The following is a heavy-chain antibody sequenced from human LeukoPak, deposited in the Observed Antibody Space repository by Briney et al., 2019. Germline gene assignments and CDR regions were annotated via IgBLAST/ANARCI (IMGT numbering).Heavy chain of an antibody. Sequence: GGSLRLSCAASGFTFSSYGMHWVRQAPGKGLEWVAVIWYDGSNKYYTDSVKGRFTISRDNSKNTLYLQMNSLRAEDTAVYYCARGLTPGSYSDYFDYWGQGTLVTVSS. J-gene: IGHJ4*02. D-gene: IGHD1-26*01. CDR1: GFTFSSYG. CDR2: IWYDGSNK. CDR3: ARGLTPGSYSDYFDY. V-gene: IGHV3-33*01.